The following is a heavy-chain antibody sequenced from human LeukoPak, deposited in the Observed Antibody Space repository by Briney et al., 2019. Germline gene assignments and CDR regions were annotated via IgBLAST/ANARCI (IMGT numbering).Heavy chain of an antibody. J-gene: IGHJ4*02. CDR2: IYSGGST. CDR3: AKVTWGSGLNDY. Sequence: GGSLRLSCAASGFTVSSNYMSWVRQAPGKGLEWVSVIYSGGSTFYADFVKGRFTISRDNANSTLYLQMDSLTAEDTAVYYCAKVTWGSGLNDYWGQGTLVTVPS. CDR1: GFTVSSNY. D-gene: IGHD6-19*01. V-gene: IGHV3-53*01.